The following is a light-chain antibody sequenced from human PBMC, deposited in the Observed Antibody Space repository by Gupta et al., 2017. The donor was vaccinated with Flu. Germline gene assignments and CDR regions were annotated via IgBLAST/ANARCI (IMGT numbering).Light chain of an antibody. CDR3: QQHNNCPWT. V-gene: IGKV3-15*01. CDR1: QNISSD. Sequence: IELTPSPATLSVSPGDRATLTCRASQNISSDLAWYQQKPGQAPKLLIYSASYRATETPPRFSGSGSGTEFSLTISSLQSEDFAAYYCQQHNNCPWTFGQGTKLDIK. CDR2: SAS. J-gene: IGKJ2*01.